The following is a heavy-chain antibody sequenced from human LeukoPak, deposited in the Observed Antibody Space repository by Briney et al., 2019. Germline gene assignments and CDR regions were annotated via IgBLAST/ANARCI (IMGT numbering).Heavy chain of an antibody. CDR2: ISAYNGNT. V-gene: IGHV1-18*04. CDR1: GYTFTGYY. Sequence: ASVKVSCKASGYTFTGYYMHWVRQAPGQGLEWMGWISAYNGNTNYAQKLQGRVTMTTDTSTSTAYMELRSLRSDDTAVYYCARVLNPTYYDFWSGYVDAFDIWGQGTMVTVSS. J-gene: IGHJ3*02. D-gene: IGHD3-3*01. CDR3: ARVLNPTYYDFWSGYVDAFDI.